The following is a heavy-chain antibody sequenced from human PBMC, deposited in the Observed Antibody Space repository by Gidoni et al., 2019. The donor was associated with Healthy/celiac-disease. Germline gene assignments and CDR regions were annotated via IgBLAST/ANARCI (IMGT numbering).Heavy chain of an antibody. Sequence: EVQLVESGGGLVQPGGSLRLSCAASGFTFSSYSMNWVRQAPGKGLEWVSYISSSSSTIYYADSVKGRFTISRDNAKNSLYLQMNSLRDEDTAVYYCARVTGRSLRFPGASMDVWGQGTTVTVSS. D-gene: IGHD5-12*01. V-gene: IGHV3-48*02. J-gene: IGHJ6*02. CDR2: ISSSSSTI. CDR3: ARVTGRSLRFPGASMDV. CDR1: GFTFSSYS.